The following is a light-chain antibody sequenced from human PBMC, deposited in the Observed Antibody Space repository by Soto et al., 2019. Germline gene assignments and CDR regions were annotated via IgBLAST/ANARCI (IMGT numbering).Light chain of an antibody. CDR1: SSDVGGYND. CDR2: AVS. J-gene: IGLJ1*01. CDR3: FSYAGSYTYV. V-gene: IGLV2-11*01. Sequence: QSALTQSRSVSGSPGQSVTISWTGTSSDVGGYNDVSWYQQHPGKAPKFIIYAVSKRPSGVPDRFSGSKSGNTASLTISGLQAEDESDYYCFSYAGSYTYVFGTGTKLTVL.